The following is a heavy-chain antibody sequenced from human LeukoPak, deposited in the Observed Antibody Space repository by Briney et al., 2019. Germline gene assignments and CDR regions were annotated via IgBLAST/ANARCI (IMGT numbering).Heavy chain of an antibody. CDR3: TTDDYYYYYGMDV. CDR1: GFTFSTYT. J-gene: IGHJ6*02. V-gene: IGHV3-30-3*01. CDR2: ISYDGSNK. Sequence: GGSLRLSCAASGFTFSTYTMHWVRQAPGKGLEWLTLISYDGSNKYYADSVKGRFTISRDDSKNTLYLQMNSLKTEDTAVYYCTTDDYYYYYGMDVWGQGTTVTVSS.